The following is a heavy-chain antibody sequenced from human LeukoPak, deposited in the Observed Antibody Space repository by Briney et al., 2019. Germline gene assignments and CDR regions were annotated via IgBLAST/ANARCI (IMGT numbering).Heavy chain of an antibody. V-gene: IGHV4-39*07. CDR3: ASRYSGYDFWYFDL. J-gene: IGHJ2*01. Sequence: SETLSLTCTVSGGSISSSSYYWGWIRQPPGKGLEWIGSIYYSGSTYYNPSLKSRVTISVDTSKNQFSLKLSSVTAADTAVYYCASRYSGYDFWYFDLWGRGTLVTVSS. D-gene: IGHD5-12*01. CDR1: GGSISSSSYY. CDR2: IYYSGST.